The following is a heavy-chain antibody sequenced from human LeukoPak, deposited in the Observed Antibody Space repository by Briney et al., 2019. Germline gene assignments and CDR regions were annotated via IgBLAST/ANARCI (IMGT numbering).Heavy chain of an antibody. V-gene: IGHV4-39*01. CDR2: IRPDGRT. D-gene: IGHD5-12*01. Sequence: SETLSLTCTVSGDSISTSNSYWGWIRQPPGKGLEWMASIRPDGRTYTNSSLRHQLTISADMSRNEFSLKLNSLTAADTAVYYCARQVATKGEWAFDVWGQGTVVTVSS. CDR3: ARQVATKGEWAFDV. J-gene: IGHJ3*01. CDR1: GDSISTSNSY.